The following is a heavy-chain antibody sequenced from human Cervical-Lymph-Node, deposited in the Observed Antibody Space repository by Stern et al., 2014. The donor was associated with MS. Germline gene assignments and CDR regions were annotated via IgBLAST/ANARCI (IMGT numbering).Heavy chain of an antibody. Sequence: EVQLVESGGGLVKPGGSLRLSCAVSASTFSAYSINWVRHAPGQGLERDAAIRGGTGSTYYADSVKGRFALSRDNDKKSLYLHKTTLRVEDTAIYYCTPRDNYGDYWGQGTLVTVSS. J-gene: IGHJ4*02. CDR2: IRGGTGST. V-gene: IGHV3-21*01. CDR3: TPRDNYGDY. CDR1: ASTFSAYS. D-gene: IGHD3-16*01.